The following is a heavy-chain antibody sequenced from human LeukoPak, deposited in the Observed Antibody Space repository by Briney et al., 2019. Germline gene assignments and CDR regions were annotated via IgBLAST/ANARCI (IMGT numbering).Heavy chain of an antibody. CDR3: ARVGGSGWYNHFDY. Sequence: PGGSLRLSCAASGFTFSSYWMSWVRQAPGKGLEWVANIKQDGSEKYYVDSVKGRFTISRDNAKNSPYLQMNSLRAEDTAVYYCARVGGSGWYNHFDYWGQRTMVTVSS. D-gene: IGHD6-19*01. V-gene: IGHV3-7*01. CDR2: IKQDGSEK. J-gene: IGHJ4*02. CDR1: GFTFSSYW.